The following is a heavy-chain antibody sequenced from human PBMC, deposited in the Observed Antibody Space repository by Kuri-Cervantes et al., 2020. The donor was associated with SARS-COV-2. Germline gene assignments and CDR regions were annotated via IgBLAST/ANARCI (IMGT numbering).Heavy chain of an antibody. J-gene: IGHJ6*02. D-gene: IGHD2-8*02. Sequence: GSLRPSCTVSGGSISSSSYYWGWIRQPPGKGLEWIGSIYYSGSTYYNPSLKSRVTISVDTSKNQFSLKLSSVTAADTAVYYCARHLWSDGMDVWGQGTTVTVSS. V-gene: IGHV4-39*01. CDR1: GGSISSSSYY. CDR2: IYYSGST. CDR3: ARHLWSDGMDV.